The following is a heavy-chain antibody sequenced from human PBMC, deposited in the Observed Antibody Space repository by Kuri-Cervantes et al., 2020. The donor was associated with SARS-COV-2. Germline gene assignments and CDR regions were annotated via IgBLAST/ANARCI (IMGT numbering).Heavy chain of an antibody. J-gene: IGHJ4*02. D-gene: IGHD3-10*01. CDR2: ISYDGSNK. V-gene: IGHV3-30*18. CDR1: GFTFSSSW. CDR3: AKYYYGSGTQYALDS. Sequence: GESLKISCAASGFTFSSSWMHWVRQAPGKGLEWVAVISYDGSNKYYADSVKGRFTISRDNSKNTLYLQMNSLTAEDTAIYYCAKYYYGSGTQYALDSWGQGTLVTVSS.